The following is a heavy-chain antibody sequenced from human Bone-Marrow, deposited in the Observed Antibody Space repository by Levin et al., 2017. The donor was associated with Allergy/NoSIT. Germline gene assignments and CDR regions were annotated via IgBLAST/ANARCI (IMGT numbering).Heavy chain of an antibody. CDR1: GFTFSSYG. Sequence: GESLKISCAASGFTFSSYGMHWVRQAPGKGLEWVAVIWYDGSNKYYADSVKGRFTISRDNSKNTLYLQMNSLRAEDTAVYYCARDPYYDSSGYPPYGMDVWGQGTTVTVSS. D-gene: IGHD3-22*01. CDR3: ARDPYYDSSGYPPYGMDV. J-gene: IGHJ6*02. CDR2: IWYDGSNK. V-gene: IGHV3-33*01.